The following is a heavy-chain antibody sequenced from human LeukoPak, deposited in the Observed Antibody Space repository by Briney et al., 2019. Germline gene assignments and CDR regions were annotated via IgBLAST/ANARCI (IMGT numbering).Heavy chain of an antibody. D-gene: IGHD6-6*01. J-gene: IGHJ4*02. CDR3: TRGTTAARPDYFDY. V-gene: IGHV3-74*01. Sequence: GGSLRLSCAASGFTFSSDWMHWVRQAPGKGLVWVSRINTDGSDTDYADSVKGRFTTSRDNAKNTLFLQMNSLRDEDTAVYYCTRGTTAARPDYFDYWGQGTLVTVSS. CDR1: GFTFSSDW. CDR2: INTDGSDT.